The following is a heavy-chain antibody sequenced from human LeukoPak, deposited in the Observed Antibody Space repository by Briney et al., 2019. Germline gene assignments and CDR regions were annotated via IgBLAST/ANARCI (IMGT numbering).Heavy chain of an antibody. J-gene: IGHJ6*02. CDR3: ATDSANYDSSGPNYYYYYYGMDV. CDR2: FDPEDGET. V-gene: IGHV1-24*01. Sequence: ASVKVSCKASGYTFTGYYMHWVRQAPGQGLEWMGGFDPEDGETIYAQKFQGRVTMTEDTSTDTAYMELSSLRSEDTAVYYCATDSANYDSSGPNYYYYYYGMDVWGQGTTVTVSS. CDR1: GYTFTGYY. D-gene: IGHD3-22*01.